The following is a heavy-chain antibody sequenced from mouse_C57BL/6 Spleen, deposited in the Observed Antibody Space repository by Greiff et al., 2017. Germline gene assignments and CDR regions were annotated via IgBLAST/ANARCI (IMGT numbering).Heavy chain of an antibody. V-gene: IGHV1-64*01. D-gene: IGHD1-1*01. CDR3: ARDYYCSSYVFAD. CDR2: IHPNSGST. Sequence: QVQLQQPGAELVKPGASVKLSCKASGYTFTSYWMHWVKQRPGQGLEWIGMIHPNSGSTNYNEKFKSKATLTVDKSSSTAYMHLSSLTSEDSAVYCGARDYYCSSYVFADWGQGTLVTVSA. J-gene: IGHJ3*01. CDR1: GYTFTSYW.